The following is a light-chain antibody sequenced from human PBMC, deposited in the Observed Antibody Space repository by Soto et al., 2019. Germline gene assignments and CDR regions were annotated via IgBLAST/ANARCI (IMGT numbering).Light chain of an antibody. CDR2: GAA. CDR3: QHYGGSSWT. CDR1: QSVSSN. J-gene: IGKJ1*01. Sequence: EIVMTQSPTILSVSPGERAALSCRASQSVSSNLAWYQQKPGQAPRLLIYGAATRATGIPARFSGSGSGTEFTLTISRLEPEDFAVYYCQHYGGSSWTFGQGTKVDIK. V-gene: IGKV3-15*01.